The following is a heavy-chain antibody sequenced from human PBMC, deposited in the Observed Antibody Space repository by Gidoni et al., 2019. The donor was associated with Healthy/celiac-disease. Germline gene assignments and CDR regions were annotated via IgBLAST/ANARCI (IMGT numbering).Heavy chain of an antibody. CDR1: GGSISSSSYY. J-gene: IGHJ4*02. Sequence: QLQLQESGPGLVKPSETLSLTCTVSGGSISSSSYYWGWIRQPPGKGLEWIGSIYYSGSTYYNPSLKSRVTISVDTSKNQFSLKLSSVTAADTAVYYCARQYRNYYDSSGRDYWGQGTLVTVSS. CDR3: ARQYRNYYDSSGRDY. CDR2: IYYSGST. D-gene: IGHD3-22*01. V-gene: IGHV4-39*01.